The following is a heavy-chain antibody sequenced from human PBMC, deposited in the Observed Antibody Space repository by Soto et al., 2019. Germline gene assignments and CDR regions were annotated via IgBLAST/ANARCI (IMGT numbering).Heavy chain of an antibody. CDR1: GYTFSNNC. Sequence: ASVKVSCKASGYTFSNNCISLVRQAPGQGLEWMGWISNYNGDTNYAQKFQGRVTMTTDTTTSTAYMELRSLRSDDTAVYYCARDRSNKDYWGQGTQVTVSS. V-gene: IGHV1-18*01. CDR3: ARDRSNKDY. CDR2: ISNYNGDT. J-gene: IGHJ4*02. D-gene: IGHD2-2*01.